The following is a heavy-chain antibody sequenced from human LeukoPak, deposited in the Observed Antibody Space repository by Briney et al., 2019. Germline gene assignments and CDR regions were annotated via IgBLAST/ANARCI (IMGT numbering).Heavy chain of an antibody. Sequence: GGSLRLSCAASGFTFSSYSMNWVRQAPGKGLEWVSYISTSSSTTIYYADSVKGRFTISRDNAKNSLYLQMNSLRADDTAVYYCASGSRDGYNYRFDYWGQGTLVTVSS. J-gene: IGHJ4*02. CDR3: ASGSRDGYNYRFDY. D-gene: IGHD5-24*01. CDR1: GFTFSSYS. CDR2: ISTSSSTTI. V-gene: IGHV3-48*04.